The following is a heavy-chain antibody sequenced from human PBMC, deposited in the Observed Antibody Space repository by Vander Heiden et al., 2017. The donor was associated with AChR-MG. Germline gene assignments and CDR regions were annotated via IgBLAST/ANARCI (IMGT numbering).Heavy chain of an antibody. D-gene: IGHD4-4*01. CDR3: ARDYSNYEDYYYYGMDV. J-gene: IGHJ6*02. CDR2: IWYDGSNK. Sequence: QVQLVESGGGVVQPGRSLRLSCAASGFTFSSYGMHWVRQAPGKGLEWVAVIWYDGSNKYYADSVKGRVTISRDNSKNTLYLQMNSLRAEDTAVYYCARDYSNYEDYYYYGMDVWGQGTTVTVSS. V-gene: IGHV3-33*01. CDR1: GFTFSSYG.